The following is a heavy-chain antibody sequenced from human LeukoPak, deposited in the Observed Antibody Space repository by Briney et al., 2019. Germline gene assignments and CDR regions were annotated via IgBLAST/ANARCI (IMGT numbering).Heavy chain of an antibody. CDR3: ARRRLRTDYYYMDV. Sequence: ASVKVSCKASGYSFSGYYMHWVRQAPGQGLEWMGWITPNSGGTNYAQNFQGRVTMTRDTSISTAYMELSRLRSDDTAVYYCARRRLRTDYYYMDVWGKGTTVTISS. V-gene: IGHV1-2*02. D-gene: IGHD5-12*01. J-gene: IGHJ6*03. CDR2: ITPNSGGT. CDR1: GYSFSGYY.